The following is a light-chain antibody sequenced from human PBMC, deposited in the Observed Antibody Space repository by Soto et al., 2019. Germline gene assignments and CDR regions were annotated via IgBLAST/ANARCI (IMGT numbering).Light chain of an antibody. CDR1: QTISSW. Sequence: DIQMTQSPSTLSGSVGDRVTITCRASQTISSWLAWYQQKPGKAPKLLIYKASTLKIGVPSRFSGSGSGTEFTLTISSLQPDDFATYYCQHYNSYSEAFGQGTKVELK. CDR3: QHYNSYSEA. CDR2: KAS. J-gene: IGKJ1*01. V-gene: IGKV1-5*03.